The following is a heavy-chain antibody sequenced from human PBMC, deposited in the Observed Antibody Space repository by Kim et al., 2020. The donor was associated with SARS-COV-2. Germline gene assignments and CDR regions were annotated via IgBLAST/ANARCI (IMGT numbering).Heavy chain of an antibody. CDR1: GFTFSKYG. J-gene: IGHJ4*02. Sequence: GGSLRLSCAASGFTFSKYGFNWVRQAPGKGQEWVSHISGSGSPKYYAESVRGRFTISRDNAQNVLFLQMNSPRGEDTAVYYCVRGNVDNWGQGTLVTVSS. D-gene: IGHD1-1*01. CDR3: VRGNVDN. CDR2: ISGSGSPK. V-gene: IGHV3-48*04.